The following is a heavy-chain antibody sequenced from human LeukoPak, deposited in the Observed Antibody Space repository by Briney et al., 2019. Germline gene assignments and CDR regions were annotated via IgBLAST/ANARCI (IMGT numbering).Heavy chain of an antibody. Sequence: SETLSLTCAVYGGSFSGYYWSWIRQPPGKGLEWIGEINHSGSTNYNPSLKSRVTISVDTSKNQFSLKLSSVTAADTAVYYCARRVAVAGYFDYWGQGTLVTVSS. J-gene: IGHJ4*02. CDR3: ARRVAVAGYFDY. V-gene: IGHV4-34*01. CDR2: INHSGST. D-gene: IGHD6-19*01. CDR1: GGSFSGYY.